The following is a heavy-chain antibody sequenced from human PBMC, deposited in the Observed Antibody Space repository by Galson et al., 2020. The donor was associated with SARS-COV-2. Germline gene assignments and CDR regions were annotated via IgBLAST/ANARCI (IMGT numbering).Heavy chain of an antibody. J-gene: IGHJ6*02. D-gene: IGHD6-6*01. V-gene: IGHV2-70*01. Sequence: SGPTLVKPTQTITLTCTFSGFSLSTSGMCVSWIRQPPGKALEWLALIDWDDDKYYSTSLKTRLTISKDTSKNQVVLTMTNMDPVDTATYYCARIPEYSSSSPYYYGMDVWGQGTTVTVSS. CDR2: IDWDDDK. CDR3: ARIPEYSSSSPYYYGMDV. CDR1: GFSLSTSGMC.